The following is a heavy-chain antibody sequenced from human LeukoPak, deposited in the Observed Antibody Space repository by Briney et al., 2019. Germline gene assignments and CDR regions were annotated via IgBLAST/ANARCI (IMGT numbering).Heavy chain of an antibody. CDR3: ARDLGYYDSSGTIFDY. D-gene: IGHD3-22*01. V-gene: IGHV4-59*01. J-gene: IGHJ4*02. CDR2: IYYSGCT. Sequence: SETLSLTCTVSGGSISSYYWSWIRQPPGKGPEWIGYIYYSGCTNYNPSLKSRVTISVDTSKNQFSLKLSSVTAADTAVYYCARDLGYYDSSGTIFDYWGQGTLVTVSS. CDR1: GGSISSYY.